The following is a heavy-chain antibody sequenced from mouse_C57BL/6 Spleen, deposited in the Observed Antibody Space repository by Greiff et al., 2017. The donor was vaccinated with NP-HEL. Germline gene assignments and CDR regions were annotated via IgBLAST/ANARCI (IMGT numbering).Heavy chain of an antibody. CDR2: IYPGSGNT. D-gene: IGHD2-4*01. J-gene: IGHJ3*01. V-gene: IGHV1-76*01. Sequence: QVHVKQSGAELVRPGASVKLSCKASGYTFTDYYINWVKQRPGQGLEWIARIYPGSGNTYYNEKFKGKATLTAEKSSSTAYMQLSSLTSEDSAVYFCAVYYDYGFAYWGQGTLVTVSA. CDR1: GYTFTDYY. CDR3: AVYYDYGFAY.